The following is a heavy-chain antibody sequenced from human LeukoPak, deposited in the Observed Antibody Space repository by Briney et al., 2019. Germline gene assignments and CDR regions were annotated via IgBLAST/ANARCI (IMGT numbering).Heavy chain of an antibody. CDR3: ARELWFGEFRYYFDY. J-gene: IGHJ4*02. CDR1: GGSISSSSYY. Sequence: SETLSLTCTVSGGSISSSSYYWGWIRQPPGKGLEWIGEIYHSGSTNYNPSLKSRVTISVDKSKNQFSLKLSSVTAADTAVYYCARELWFGEFRYYFDYWGQGTLVTVSS. V-gene: IGHV4-39*07. CDR2: IYHSGST. D-gene: IGHD3-10*01.